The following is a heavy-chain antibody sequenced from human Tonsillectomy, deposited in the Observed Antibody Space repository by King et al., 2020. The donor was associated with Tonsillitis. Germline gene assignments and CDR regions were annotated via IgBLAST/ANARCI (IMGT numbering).Heavy chain of an antibody. CDR1: GYTFTSYG. CDR2: ISAYNGNT. V-gene: IGHV1-18*01. J-gene: IGHJ4*02. D-gene: IGHD2-2*01. Sequence: QLVQSGAEVKKPGASVKVSCKASGYTFTSYGISWVRQAPGQGLEWMGWISAYNGNTNYAQKLQGRVTMTTDTSTSTAYMELRSLRSDDTAVYYCARVGVVPPAPGKVSYYFDYWGQGTLVTVSS. CDR3: ARVGVVPPAPGKVSYYFDY.